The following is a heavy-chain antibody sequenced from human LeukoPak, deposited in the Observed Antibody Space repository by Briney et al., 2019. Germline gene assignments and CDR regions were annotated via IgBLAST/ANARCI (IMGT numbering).Heavy chain of an antibody. D-gene: IGHD3-9*01. CDR1: GFTFSTYA. CDR3: AKDSLRYFDTDAFDI. V-gene: IGHV3-23*01. J-gene: IGHJ3*02. CDR2: ISGSGGSI. Sequence: GGSLRLSCAASGFTFSTYAMSWVRQAPGKGLEWVSAISGSGGSIYYADSVKGRFTISRDNSKNTLYLQMNSLRAEDTAVYYCAKDSLRYFDTDAFDIWGQGTMVTVSS.